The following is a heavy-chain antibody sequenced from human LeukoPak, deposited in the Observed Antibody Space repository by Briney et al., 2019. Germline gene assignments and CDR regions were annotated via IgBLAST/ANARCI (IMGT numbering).Heavy chain of an antibody. Sequence: PGGSLRLSCAASGFTFSSYEMNWVRQAPGKGLEWVSYISSSGSTIYYADSVKGRFTISRDNAKNSLYLQMNSLRAEDTAVYYCARGGHYDSVWGRYRQKDGFDYWGQGTLVTVSS. D-gene: IGHD3-16*02. CDR2: ISSSGSTI. CDR1: GFTFSSYE. V-gene: IGHV3-48*03. CDR3: ARGGHYDSVWGRYRQKDGFDY. J-gene: IGHJ4*02.